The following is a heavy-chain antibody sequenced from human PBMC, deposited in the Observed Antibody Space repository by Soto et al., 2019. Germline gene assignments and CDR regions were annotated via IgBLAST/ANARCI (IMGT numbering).Heavy chain of an antibody. CDR3: ARAIPDYDFWSGNVFDY. V-gene: IGHV3-53*01. CDR1: GFTVSSNY. D-gene: IGHD3-3*01. CDR2: IYSGGST. Sequence: PGGSLRLSCAASGFTVSSNYMSWVRQAPGKGLEWVSVIYSGGSTYYADSVKGRFTISRDNSKNTLYLQMNSLRAEDTAVYYCARAIPDYDFWSGNVFDYWGQGSLVTVSS. J-gene: IGHJ4*02.